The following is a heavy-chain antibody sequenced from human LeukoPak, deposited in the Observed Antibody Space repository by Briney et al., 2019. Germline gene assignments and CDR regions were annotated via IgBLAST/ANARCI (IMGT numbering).Heavy chain of an antibody. CDR1: GFSLSNSAVG. CDR2: IYWNDDK. J-gene: IGHJ4*02. D-gene: IGHD2-15*01. CDR3: ARIQQKWVAADN. Sequence: SGPTLVNPTQTLTLTCTFSGFSLSNSAVGVGWIRQPPGEALEWLALIYWNDDKRYSPSLRSRLTITKDTSKNQVVLIMTNMDPVDTGTYYRARIQQKWVAADNWGQGILVTVSS. V-gene: IGHV2-5*01.